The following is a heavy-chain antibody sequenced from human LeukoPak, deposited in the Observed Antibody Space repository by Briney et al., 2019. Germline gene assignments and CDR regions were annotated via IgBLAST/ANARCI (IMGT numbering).Heavy chain of an antibody. V-gene: IGHV4-30-4*01. CDR3: ARPYYYDSRIDP. D-gene: IGHD3-22*01. Sequence: SETLSLTCTDSGGSLSSGDYYGRWTRQPPGKGLECIAYMYYSGSTYYNPSLKSRVTMSADTSKNQLSLKLSSVTAADTAVYYCARPYYYDSRIDPWGQGILVTVSS. CDR2: MYYSGST. CDR1: GGSLSSGDYY. J-gene: IGHJ5*02.